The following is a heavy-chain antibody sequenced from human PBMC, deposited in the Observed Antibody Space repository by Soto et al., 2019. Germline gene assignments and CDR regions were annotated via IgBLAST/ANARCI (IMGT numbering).Heavy chain of an antibody. CDR3: ARYSSGQGNWFDP. V-gene: IGHV4-34*01. J-gene: IGHJ5*02. D-gene: IGHD6-19*01. CDR2: INHSVST. CDR1: GGSFSGYY. Sequence: PSETLSLTCAVYGGSFSGYYWSWIRQPPGKGLEWIGEINHSVSTNYNPSLKSRVTISVDTSKNQFSLKLSSVTAADTAVYYCARYSSGQGNWFDPWGQGTLVTVSS.